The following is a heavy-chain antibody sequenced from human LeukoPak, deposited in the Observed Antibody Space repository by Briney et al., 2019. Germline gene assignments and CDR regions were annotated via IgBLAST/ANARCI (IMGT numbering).Heavy chain of an antibody. CDR3: ASLSVVPAARANWFDP. CDR2: IDPSDSYT. V-gene: IGHV5-10-1*01. CDR1: GYSFTSYW. Sequence: SGESLKTSCKGSGYSFTSYWISWVRQMPGKGLEWMGRIDPSDSYTNYSPSFQGHVTISADKSISTAYLQWSSLKASDTAMYYCASLSVVPAARANWFDPWGQGTLVTVSS. J-gene: IGHJ5*02. D-gene: IGHD2-2*01.